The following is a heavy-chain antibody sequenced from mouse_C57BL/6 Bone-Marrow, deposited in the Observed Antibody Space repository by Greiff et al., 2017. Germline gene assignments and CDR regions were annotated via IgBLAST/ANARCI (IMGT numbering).Heavy chain of an antibody. CDR3: ARGQLRLGDFDY. CDR2: INPSNGGT. Sequence: QVQLQQSGTELVKPGASVKLSCKASGYTFTSYWMHWVKQRPGQGLEWIGNINPSNGGTNYNEKFKSKATLTVDKSSSTAYMQLSSLTSEDSAVYYCARGQLRLGDFDYWGQGTTLTVSS. CDR1: GYTFTSYW. J-gene: IGHJ2*01. V-gene: IGHV1-53*01. D-gene: IGHD3-2*02.